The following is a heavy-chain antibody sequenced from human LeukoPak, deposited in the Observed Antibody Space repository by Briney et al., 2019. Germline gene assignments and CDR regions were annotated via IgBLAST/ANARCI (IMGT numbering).Heavy chain of an antibody. V-gene: IGHV3-48*04. J-gene: IGHJ4*02. CDR3: ASRRLRLGELSLYFEY. CDR2: ISSTSSTI. Sequence: PGGSLRLSCAASGFTFSSYSMNWVRQAPGKGLEWVSYISSTSSTIYYADSVKGRFTISRDNAKNSLYLQMNSLRAEDTAVYYCASRRLRLGELSLYFEYWGQGSLVTVSS. D-gene: IGHD3-16*02. CDR1: GFTFSSYS.